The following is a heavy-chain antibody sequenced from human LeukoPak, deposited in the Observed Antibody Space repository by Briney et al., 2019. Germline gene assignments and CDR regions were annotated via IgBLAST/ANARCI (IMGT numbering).Heavy chain of an antibody. V-gene: IGHV1-46*01. CDR1: GYTFINNW. Sequence: ASVKVSCKASGYTFINNWMHWVRQAPGQGLEWVGLINPTGTTTLYAQKFQGRVTLTRDMSTSTDYMELRSLKSEDTAVYYCARGRVGSSSWYEGRYYYYMDVWGKGTTVTVSS. CDR3: ARGRVGSSSWYEGRYYYYMDV. D-gene: IGHD6-13*01. CDR2: INPTGTTT. J-gene: IGHJ6*03.